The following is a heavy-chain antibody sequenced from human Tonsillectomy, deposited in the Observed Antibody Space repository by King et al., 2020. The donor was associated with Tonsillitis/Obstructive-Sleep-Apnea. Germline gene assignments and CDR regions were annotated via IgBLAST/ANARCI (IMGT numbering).Heavy chain of an antibody. CDR1: GFTVSSNH. Sequence: VQLVESGGGLVQPGGSLRLSCAASGFTVSSNHMSWVRQAPGKGLEWVSAIYSGGNIHYADSVKGRFTISRDNYKNTLYVQMNSLRAEDTAVYYCARGLVNPGYFDYWGQGTLVTVSS. CDR2: IYSGGNI. J-gene: IGHJ4*02. V-gene: IGHV3-66*01. D-gene: IGHD3-16*02. CDR3: ARGLVNPGYFDY.